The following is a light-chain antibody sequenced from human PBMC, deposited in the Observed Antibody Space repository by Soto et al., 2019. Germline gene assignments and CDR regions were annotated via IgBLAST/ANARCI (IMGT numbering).Light chain of an antibody. Sequence: EIVVTQSPATLSVSPGERATLSCRASQSVDSNLAWYQQKPGQAPRLLIYGASTRATGISARFSGSGSGTEFTLTISSLQSEDFGVYYCQQYNNWWTFGQGTKVAI. J-gene: IGKJ1*01. CDR3: QQYNNWWT. CDR2: GAS. V-gene: IGKV3-15*01. CDR1: QSVDSN.